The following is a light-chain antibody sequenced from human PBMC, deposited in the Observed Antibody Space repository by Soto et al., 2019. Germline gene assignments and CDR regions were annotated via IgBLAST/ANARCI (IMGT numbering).Light chain of an antibody. CDR3: AAWDDSLNGHVI. CDR1: RSNIGSNT. J-gene: IGLJ2*01. V-gene: IGLV1-44*01. CDR2: SNN. Sequence: QSVLTQPPSASGTPGQRVTISCSGSRSNIGSNTVNWYQQLPGTAPKLLIYSNNQRPLGVPDRFSGSKSGTSASLAISGLQSEDETDYYCAAWDDSLNGHVIFGGGTKLTVL.